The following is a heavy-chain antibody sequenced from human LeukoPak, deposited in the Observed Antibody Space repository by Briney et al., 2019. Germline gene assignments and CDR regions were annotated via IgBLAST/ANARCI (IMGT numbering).Heavy chain of an antibody. CDR3: ARQGYDFSFDY. CDR1: GFTFSSYG. J-gene: IGHJ4*02. CDR2: IWYDGSNK. D-gene: IGHD5-12*01. Sequence: GGSLRLSCAASGFTFSSYGMHWVRQAPGKGLEWVAVIWYDGSNKYYADSVKGRFTISRDNSKNTLYLQMNSLRAEDTAVYYCARQGYDFSFDYWGQGTLVTVSS. V-gene: IGHV3-33*01.